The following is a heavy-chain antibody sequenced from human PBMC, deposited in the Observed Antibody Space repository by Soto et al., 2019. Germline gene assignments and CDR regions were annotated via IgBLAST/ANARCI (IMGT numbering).Heavy chain of an antibody. CDR1: GAPISGGDYH. CDR3: ARGSAAKRYFDL. CDR2: IFPSGAT. J-gene: IGHJ2*01. Sequence: QVQLQESGPGLVKPSQTLSLMCTVSGAPISGGDYHWSWIRQPPGKGLEWIGYIFPSGATHYNSSLGSRITMSVETSKSHFSLTLTSVTAADTAVYFCARGSAAKRYFDLWGRGTLVTVSS. V-gene: IGHV4-30-4*01. D-gene: IGHD5-18*01.